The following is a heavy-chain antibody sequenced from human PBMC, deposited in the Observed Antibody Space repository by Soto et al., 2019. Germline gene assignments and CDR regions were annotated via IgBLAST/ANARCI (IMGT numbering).Heavy chain of an antibody. CDR3: ARVGLSAADFDY. Sequence: GGSLRLSCEASGFIFSANYMTWIRQAPGKGLEWVSYIGGTSNVIYYADSVKGRFTISRDNAKNSLYLQMNSLRAEDTAVYYCARVGLSAADFDYWGQGALVTVSS. D-gene: IGHD6-25*01. J-gene: IGHJ4*02. V-gene: IGHV3-11*01. CDR2: IGGTSNVI. CDR1: GFIFSANY.